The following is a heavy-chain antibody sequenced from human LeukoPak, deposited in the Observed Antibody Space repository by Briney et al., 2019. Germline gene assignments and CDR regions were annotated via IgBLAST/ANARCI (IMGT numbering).Heavy chain of an antibody. V-gene: IGHV3-30*18. J-gene: IGHJ4*02. CDR2: ISYDGSNK. Sequence: QPGRSLRLSCAASGFTFSSYGMHWVRQAPGKGLEWVAVISYDGSNKYYADSVKGRFTISRDNSKNTLYPQMNSLRAEDTAVYYCAKGGGWLPDYWGQGTLVTVSS. D-gene: IGHD6-19*01. CDR3: AKGGGWLPDY. CDR1: GFTFSSYG.